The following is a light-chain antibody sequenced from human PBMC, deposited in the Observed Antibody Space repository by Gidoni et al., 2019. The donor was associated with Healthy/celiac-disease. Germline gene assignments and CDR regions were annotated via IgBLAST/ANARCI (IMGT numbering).Light chain of an antibody. CDR3: QAWDSSTAV. Sequence: SYELTQPPSVSVSPGQTASITCSGDKLGSKYACWYQQKPCQSPVLVIYQDSKRPSGIPERFSGSNSGNTATLTISGTQAMDDADYYCQAWDSSTAVFGGGTKLTVL. V-gene: IGLV3-1*01. CDR2: QDS. CDR1: KLGSKY. J-gene: IGLJ2*01.